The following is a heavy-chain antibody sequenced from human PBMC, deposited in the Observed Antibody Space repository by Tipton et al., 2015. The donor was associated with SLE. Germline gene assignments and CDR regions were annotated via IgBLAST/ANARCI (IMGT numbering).Heavy chain of an antibody. CDR3: ARDFRAVAGRFFYYYMDV. CDR1: GASVSSFC. Sequence: TLSLTCTVSGASVSSFCWNWIRQSPGKGLEWIACVCNSVSTNYDPSLKSRGTISVDTSKNHFSLELTSVTAADTGVYYCARDFRAVAGRFFYYYMDVWGKGTTVTV. D-gene: IGHD6-13*01. J-gene: IGHJ6*03. V-gene: IGHV4-4*08. CDR2: VCNSVST.